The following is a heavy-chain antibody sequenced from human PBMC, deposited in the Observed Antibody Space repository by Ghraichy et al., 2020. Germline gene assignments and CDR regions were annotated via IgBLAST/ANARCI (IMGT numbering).Heavy chain of an antibody. CDR1: GFTFSTYS. J-gene: IGHJ5*02. CDR3: AREPPYCGGGCYSLIGS. Sequence: GGALRLSCAASGFTFSTYSMIWVRQAPGKGLEWVSLISSRSSSIYYADSVKGRFTISRDNAKNSLYLQMNSLRAEDTAVYYCAREPPYCGGGCYSLIGSWGPGTLVTVSS. CDR2: ISSRSSSI. D-gene: IGHD2-21*02. V-gene: IGHV3-21*06.